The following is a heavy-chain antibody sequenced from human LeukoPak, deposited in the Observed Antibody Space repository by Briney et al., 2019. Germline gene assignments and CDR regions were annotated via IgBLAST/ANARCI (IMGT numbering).Heavy chain of an antibody. Sequence: PSETLSLTCTVSGGSIGSYCWSWIRQPPGKGLEWIGYIYYSGSTNYNPSLKSRVTISVDTSKNQFSLKLSSVTAADTAVYYCASTYCSGGSCYWALDYWGQGTLVTVSS. D-gene: IGHD2-15*01. J-gene: IGHJ4*02. CDR2: IYYSGST. CDR3: ASTYCSGGSCYWALDY. CDR1: GGSIGSYC. V-gene: IGHV4-59*08.